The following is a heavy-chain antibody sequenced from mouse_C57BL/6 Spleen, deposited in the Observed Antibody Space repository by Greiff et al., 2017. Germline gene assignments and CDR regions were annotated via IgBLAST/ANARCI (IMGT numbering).Heavy chain of an antibody. J-gene: IGHJ4*01. V-gene: IGHV1-69*01. CDR1: GYTFTSYW. D-gene: IGHD1-1*01. CDR2: IDPSDSYT. Sequence: QVQLQQPGAELVMPGASVKLSCKASGYTFTSYWMHWVKQRPGQGLEWIGEIDPSDSYTNYNQKFKGKSTLTVDKSSSTAYMQLSSLTSEDSAVYYCARGDYYGSSSNYYAMDYWGQGTSVTVSS. CDR3: ARGDYYGSSSNYYAMDY.